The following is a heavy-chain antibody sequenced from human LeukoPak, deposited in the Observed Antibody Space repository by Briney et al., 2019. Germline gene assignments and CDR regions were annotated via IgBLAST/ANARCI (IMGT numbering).Heavy chain of an antibody. D-gene: IGHD2-2*01. CDR2: MNPNSGNT. J-gene: IGHJ4*02. CDR1: GYTFTSYD. V-gene: IGHV1-8*03. CDR3: ARKYCSSTSCFVFDY. Sequence: ASVTVSCKASGYTFTSYDINWVRQATGQGLEWMGWMNPNSGNTGYAQKFQGRVTITRNTSISTAYMELSSLRSEDTAVYYCARKYCSSTSCFVFDYWGQGTLVTVSS.